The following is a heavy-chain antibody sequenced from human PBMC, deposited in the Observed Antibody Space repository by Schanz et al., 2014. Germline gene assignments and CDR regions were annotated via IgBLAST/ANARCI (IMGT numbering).Heavy chain of an antibody. Sequence: EVQLVESGGGVVQPGGSLRLSCAASGFTFSTYWMHWVRQAPGKGLVWVSHINSDGTTTTYADSVKGRFTISRDNAENTLYLQMNSLRVEDTAVYYCAMGGYQLHHWGQGTLVTVSS. J-gene: IGHJ4*02. D-gene: IGHD1-7*01. CDR3: AMGGYQLHH. CDR2: INSDGTTT. V-gene: IGHV3-74*02. CDR1: GFTFSTYW.